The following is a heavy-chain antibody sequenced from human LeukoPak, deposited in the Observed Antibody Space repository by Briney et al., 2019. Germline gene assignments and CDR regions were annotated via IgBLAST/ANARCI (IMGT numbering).Heavy chain of an antibody. CDR2: IYSGGST. CDR3: ATLAVAGTENAFDI. J-gene: IGHJ3*02. CDR1: GFTVSSNY. V-gene: IGHV3-66*01. Sequence: PGGSLRLSCAASGFTVSSNYMSWVRQAPGKGLEWASVIYSGGSTYYADSVKGRFTISRDNSKNTLYLQMNSLRAEDTAVYYCATLAVAGTENAFDIWGQGTLVTVSS. D-gene: IGHD6-19*01.